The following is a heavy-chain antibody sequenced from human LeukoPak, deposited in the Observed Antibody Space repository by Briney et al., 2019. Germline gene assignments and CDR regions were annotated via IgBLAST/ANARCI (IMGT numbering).Heavy chain of an antibody. Sequence: GGSLRLSCVASGFTFDNYGMSWVRQAPGKGLEWVANIKQDGSEKYYVDFVKGRFTISRDNAKNSLYLQMNSLRAEDTAVYYCARVWPCCLAREEPDDFDYWGQGTLVTVSS. J-gene: IGHJ4*02. V-gene: IGHV3-7*01. CDR3: ARVWPCCLAREEPDDFDY. CDR1: GFTFDNYG. CDR2: IKQDGSEK. D-gene: IGHD3-16*01.